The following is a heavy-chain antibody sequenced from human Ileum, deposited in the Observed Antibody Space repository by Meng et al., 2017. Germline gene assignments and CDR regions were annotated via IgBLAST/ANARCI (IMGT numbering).Heavy chain of an antibody. J-gene: IGHJ4*02. V-gene: IGHV4-34*01. CDR2: INHSGST. D-gene: IGHD2-8*01. CDR1: VGSFSGYA. Sequence: PLRDARRLHPSEPLSSTFAVYVGSFSGYAWSWIRQPPGKGLEWIGEINHSGSTNYNPSLKSRVTISVDTSKNQFSLKLSSVTAADTAVYYCARVSSMIMVYGGSYFDYWGQGTLVTVSS. CDR3: ARVSSMIMVYGGSYFDY.